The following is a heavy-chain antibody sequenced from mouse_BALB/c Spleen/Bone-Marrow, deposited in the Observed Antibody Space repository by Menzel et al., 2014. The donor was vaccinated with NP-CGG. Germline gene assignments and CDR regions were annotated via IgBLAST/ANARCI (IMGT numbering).Heavy chain of an antibody. D-gene: IGHD1-1*01. CDR3: GVPYYYASSDFDY. CDR1: GYSFTGYF. CDR2: INPYNGDT. V-gene: IGHV1-37*01. Sequence: EVQLQQSGPELVKPGASVKISCKASGYSFTGYFMNWVKQSHGKSLEWIGRINPYNGDTFNNQKFKGKATLTVDKSSSAAHTELLGLTSQSSVVSYCGVPYYYASSDFDYWGQGTTLTVSS. J-gene: IGHJ2*01.